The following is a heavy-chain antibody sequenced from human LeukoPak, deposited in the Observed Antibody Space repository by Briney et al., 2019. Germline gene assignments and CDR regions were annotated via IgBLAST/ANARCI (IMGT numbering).Heavy chain of an antibody. D-gene: IGHD1-26*01. V-gene: IGHV3-21*01. CDR2: TSSSSSYI. J-gene: IGHJ5*02. Sequence: GSLRLSCAASGFTFSSYSMNWVRQAPGKGLEWVSSTSSSSSYIYYADSVKGRFTISRDNAKNSLYLQMNSLRAEDTAVYYCARGGGSYYWFDPWGQGTLVTVSS. CDR3: ARGGGSYYWFDP. CDR1: GFTFSSYS.